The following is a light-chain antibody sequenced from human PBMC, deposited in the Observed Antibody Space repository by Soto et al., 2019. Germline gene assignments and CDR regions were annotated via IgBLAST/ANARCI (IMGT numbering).Light chain of an antibody. V-gene: IGLV1-40*01. CDR1: SSNFGTGYD. CDR3: QSYDTSLSAYV. J-gene: IGLJ1*01. Sequence: QSVLTQPPSVSGAPGQRVTIYCTGSSSNFGTGYDVHWYQQLPGTAPKLLISRNRYRPSGVPDRFSGSKSGTSASLAITDLQAEDEADYYCQSYDTSLSAYVFGTGTKLTVL. CDR2: RNR.